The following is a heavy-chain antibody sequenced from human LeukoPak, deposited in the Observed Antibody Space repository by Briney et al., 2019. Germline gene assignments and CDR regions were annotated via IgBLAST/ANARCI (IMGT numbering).Heavy chain of an antibody. CDR3: ARISVAGTPLDVFDV. CDR2: IKEDGSDK. CDR1: GFTFTSYS. D-gene: IGHD6-19*01. Sequence: GGSLRLSCAASGFTFTSYSMNWVRQAPGKGLEWVANIKEDGSDKNYVDSVKGRFTISRDNAKNSLYLQMNSLRAEDTAVYYCARISVAGTPLDVFDVWGQGTIVTVSS. V-gene: IGHV3-7*01. J-gene: IGHJ3*01.